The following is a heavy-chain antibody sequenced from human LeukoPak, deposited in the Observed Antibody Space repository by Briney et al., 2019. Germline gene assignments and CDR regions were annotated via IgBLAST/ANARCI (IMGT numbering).Heavy chain of an antibody. Sequence: HPGGSLRLSCAASGFTFSSYWMSWVRQAPGKGLEWVANIKQDGSEKYYVDSVKGRFTISRDNAKNSLYLQMNSLRAEDTAVYYCARDRPSIVGAWGYFDYWGQGTLVTVSS. D-gene: IGHD1-26*01. V-gene: IGHV3-7*01. CDR2: IKQDGSEK. CDR3: ARDRPSIVGAWGYFDY. CDR1: GFTFSSYW. J-gene: IGHJ4*02.